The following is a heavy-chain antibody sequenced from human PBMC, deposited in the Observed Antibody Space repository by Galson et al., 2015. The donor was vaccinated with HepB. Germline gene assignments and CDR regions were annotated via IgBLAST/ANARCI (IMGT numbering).Heavy chain of an antibody. CDR2: INPSGGST. CDR1: GYTFTSYY. V-gene: IGHV1-46*01. CDR3: AREEVAGSTGGYYYYYYGMDV. J-gene: IGHJ6*02. D-gene: IGHD2-2*01. Sequence: SVKVSCKASGYTFTSYYMHWVRQAPGQGLEWMGIINPSGGSTSYAQKFQGRVTMTRDTSTSTVYMELSSLRSEDTAVYYCAREEVAGSTGGYYYYYYGMDVWGQGTTVTVSS.